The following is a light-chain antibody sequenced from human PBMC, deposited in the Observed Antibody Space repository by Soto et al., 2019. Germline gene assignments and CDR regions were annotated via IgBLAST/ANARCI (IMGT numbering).Light chain of an antibody. CDR3: QQYGSSPLT. V-gene: IGKV3-20*01. J-gene: IGKJ4*01. CDR2: GAS. CDR1: QTVNNNY. Sequence: ELLFTQSPGTLSLSPGERDTLPCRASQTVNNNYLAWYQQIPGQASRLLTSGASGRATGTPDRFSGSASGTDFTLTISRLEPEDFEVYYCQQYGSSPLTFGGGTKVDIK.